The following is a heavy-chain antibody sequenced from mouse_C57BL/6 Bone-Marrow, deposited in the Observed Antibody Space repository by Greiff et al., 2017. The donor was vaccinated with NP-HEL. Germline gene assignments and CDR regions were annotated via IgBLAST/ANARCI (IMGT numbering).Heavy chain of an antibody. D-gene: IGHD2-1*01. J-gene: IGHJ3*01. CDR3: ARYIYYGNWGFAY. CDR1: GFTSTDYY. Sequence: EVQLVESGGGLVQPGGSLSLSCAASGFTSTDYYMSWVRQPPGKALEWFGFIRNKANGYTTEYSASVKGRFTISRDNSQSILYLQMNALRAEDSATYYCARYIYYGNWGFAYWGQGTLVTVSA. V-gene: IGHV7-3*01. CDR2: IRNKANGYTT.